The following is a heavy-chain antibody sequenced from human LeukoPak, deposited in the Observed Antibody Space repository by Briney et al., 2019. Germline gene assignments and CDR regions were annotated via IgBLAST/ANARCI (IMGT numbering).Heavy chain of an antibody. J-gene: IGHJ6*03. V-gene: IGHV3-11*04. D-gene: IGHD3-3*01. Sequence: GSLRLSCAASGFTFSDYYMSWIRQAPGKGLEWVSYISSSGSTIYYADSVKGRFTISRDNAKNSLYLQMNSLRAEDTAVYYCARDVGDYDFWSGYSYYYYYYMDVWGKGTTVTVSS. CDR1: GFTFSDYY. CDR3: ARDVGDYDFWSGYSYYYYYYMDV. CDR2: ISSSGSTI.